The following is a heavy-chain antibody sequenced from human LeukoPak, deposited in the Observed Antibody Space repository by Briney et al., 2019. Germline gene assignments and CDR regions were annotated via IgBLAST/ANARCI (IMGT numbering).Heavy chain of an antibody. Sequence: GGSLRLSCAASGFTFSTYGMHWVRQAPGKGLEWVAFIWYDGSKKYYADSVKGRFTISRDNSKNTLYVQMNSLRGEDTAVYYCAREYTPFLYYYYGMDVWGQGTTVTVSS. J-gene: IGHJ6*02. CDR2: IWYDGSKK. D-gene: IGHD1-1*01. CDR3: AREYTPFLYYYYGMDV. V-gene: IGHV3-33*01. CDR1: GFTFSTYG.